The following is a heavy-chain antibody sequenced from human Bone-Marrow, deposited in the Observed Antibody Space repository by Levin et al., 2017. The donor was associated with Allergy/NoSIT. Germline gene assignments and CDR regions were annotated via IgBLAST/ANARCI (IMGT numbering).Heavy chain of an antibody. V-gene: IGHV3-21*01. D-gene: IGHD4-17*01. J-gene: IGHJ4*02. CDR2: ISGSSGYI. CDR1: GFNFDIYS. CDR3: ARNAADDYGDFSPLYY. Sequence: GGSLRLSCAASGFNFDIYSMNWVRQAPGKGLEWVASISGSSGYIHYADSLKRRFTVSRDNAQRSLFLEMTSLTAEDTAVYYCARNAADDYGDFSPLYYWGQGILVTVSS.